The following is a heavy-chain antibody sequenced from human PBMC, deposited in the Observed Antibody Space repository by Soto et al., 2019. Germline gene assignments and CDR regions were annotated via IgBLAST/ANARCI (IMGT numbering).Heavy chain of an antibody. V-gene: IGHV1-8*01. D-gene: IGHD4-17*01. Sequence: ASVKLYRKASGYTITIYDINWVRQATGQGLEWMGWMNPNSGNTGYAQKFQGRVTMTRNTSISTAYMELSSLRSEDTAVYYCARTLYGDNVDYLGQGTLVTVSS. CDR1: GYTITIYD. J-gene: IGHJ4*02. CDR2: MNPNSGNT. CDR3: ARTLYGDNVDY.